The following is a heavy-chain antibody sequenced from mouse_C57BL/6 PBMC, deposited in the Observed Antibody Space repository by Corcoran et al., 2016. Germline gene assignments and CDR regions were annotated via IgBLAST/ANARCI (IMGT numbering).Heavy chain of an antibody. CDR2: IYPADGDT. V-gene: IGHV1-80*01. J-gene: IGHJ4*01. Sequence: QVQLQQSGAELVKPGASVKISCKASGYAFSSYWMNWVKQRPGKGLEWIGQIYPADGDTNYNGKFKGKAILTADKSSSTAYMQLSSLTSEDSEVYFCAGDYGSSYAMDYWGQGTSVTVSS. D-gene: IGHD1-1*01. CDR1: GYAFSSYW. CDR3: AGDYGSSYAMDY.